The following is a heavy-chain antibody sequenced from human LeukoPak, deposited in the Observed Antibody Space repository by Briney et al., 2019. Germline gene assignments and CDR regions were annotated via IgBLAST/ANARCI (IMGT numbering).Heavy chain of an antibody. Sequence: PGRSLRLSCAASVFTFEDDGMHWVRQAPGKGREWGSGISWRIGVIGSADSVKGRFTISRDNAKNSLYLQMNSLRAQDTAVYYCARDGPYYYDSRGHQFAHDAFDIWGQGTTVTVSS. V-gene: IGHV3-9*01. CDR2: ISWRIGVI. CDR1: VFTFEDDG. D-gene: IGHD3-22*01. J-gene: IGHJ3*02. CDR3: ARDGPYYYDSRGHQFAHDAFDI.